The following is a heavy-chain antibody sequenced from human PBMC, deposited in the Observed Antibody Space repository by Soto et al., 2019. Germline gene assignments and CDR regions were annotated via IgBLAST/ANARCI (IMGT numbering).Heavy chain of an antibody. CDR3: ARGSGRGNGWGTYFYYGMDV. Sequence: SETLSLTYAVYGGSFSGYHWSWIRQPPGKGLEWIGEINHSGSTSYNPSLKSRVTISVDTSKNQFSLKVTSVTAADTAAYYCARGSGRGNGWGTYFYYGMDVWGQGTTVTVSS. CDR1: GGSFSGYH. J-gene: IGHJ6*02. CDR2: INHSGST. V-gene: IGHV4-34*01. D-gene: IGHD6-19*01.